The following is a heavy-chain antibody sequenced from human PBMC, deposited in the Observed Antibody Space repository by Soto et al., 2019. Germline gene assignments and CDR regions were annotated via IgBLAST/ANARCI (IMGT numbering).Heavy chain of an antibody. V-gene: IGHV1-24*01. CDR2: FDPEDGET. Sequence: ASVKVSCKVSGYTLTELSMHWVRQAPGKGLEWMGGFDPEDGETIYAQKFQGRVTMTEDTSTDTAYMELSSLRSEDTAVYYCATVLYYYDSGGYWLDPWGQGTLVTVSS. CDR1: GYTLTELS. CDR3: ATVLYYYDSGGYWLDP. J-gene: IGHJ5*02. D-gene: IGHD3-22*01.